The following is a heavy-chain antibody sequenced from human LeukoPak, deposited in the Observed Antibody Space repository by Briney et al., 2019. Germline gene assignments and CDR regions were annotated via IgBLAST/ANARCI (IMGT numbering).Heavy chain of an antibody. V-gene: IGHV3-23*01. J-gene: IGHJ3*02. Sequence: GGSLRLSCAASGFTFTNYGFSWVRQPPGKGLEWVSSIKTSVDSTYYADSAKGRFTISRDNSENTVYLQMNSLRAEDTAVYYCAKGLQWLAHHAFDIWGQGTMVTVSS. CDR2: IKTSVDST. CDR3: AKGLQWLAHHAFDI. CDR1: GFTFTNYG. D-gene: IGHD6-19*01.